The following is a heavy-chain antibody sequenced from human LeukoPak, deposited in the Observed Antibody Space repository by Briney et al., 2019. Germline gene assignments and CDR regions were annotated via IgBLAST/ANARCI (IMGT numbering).Heavy chain of an antibody. CDR3: ATTKRGSSSSDAFDI. Sequence: GGSLRLSCAASGFTVSSNYMSWVRQAPGKGLEWVSVIYSGGSTYYADSVKGRFTISRDNSKNTLYLQMNSLRAEDTAVYYCATTKRGSSSSDAFDIWGQGTMVTVSS. CDR2: IYSGGST. J-gene: IGHJ3*02. D-gene: IGHD6-13*01. CDR1: GFTVSSNY. V-gene: IGHV3-53*01.